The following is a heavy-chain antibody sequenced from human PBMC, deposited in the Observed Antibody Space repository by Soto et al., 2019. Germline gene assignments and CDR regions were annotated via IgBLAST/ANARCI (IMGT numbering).Heavy chain of an antibody. CDR1: GGPFSDYS. CDR3: ARDPDYGANSGISLVDY. J-gene: IGHJ4*01. V-gene: IGHV1-69*06. Sequence: QVQLVQSGAEVKKPGSSVKVSCKASGGPFSDYSINWVRQAPGQGLEWMGGIIPVFATPNYAQKFQGRVTITADTSTSTAYLELSHLRSEDTAIYFCARDPDYGANSGISLVDYWGHGTLVTVTS. CDR2: IIPVFATP. D-gene: IGHD4-17*01.